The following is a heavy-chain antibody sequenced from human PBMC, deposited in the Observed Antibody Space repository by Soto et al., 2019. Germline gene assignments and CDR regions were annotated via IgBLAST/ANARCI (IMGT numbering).Heavy chain of an antibody. CDR2: ISVSCSHT. Sequence: PGGSLRLSCAASGFTFSTYTMNWVRQVPGKGLERVSGISVSCSHTDYADSLKGRFTISRDNFRSILFLQMNSLRDEDTALYYCAKDRHPDGIWTFDSWGQGTLVTVSS. J-gene: IGHJ4*02. CDR1: GFTFSTYT. D-gene: IGHD3-9*01. CDR3: AKDRHPDGIWTFDS. V-gene: IGHV3-23*01.